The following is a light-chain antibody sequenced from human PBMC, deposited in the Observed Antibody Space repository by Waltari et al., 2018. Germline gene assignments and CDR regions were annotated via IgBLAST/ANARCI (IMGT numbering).Light chain of an antibody. CDR3: SSYTGSSTLV. CDR1: STDVGAYEY. CDR2: DVT. J-gene: IGLJ1*01. Sequence: QSALTQPASVSGSPGQSITISCTGTSTDVGAYEYVSWYQQYPGKAPKLLIYDVTNRTSGVSNRFAGSKSGNTASLTISGLQADDEADYYCSSYTGSSTLVFGTGTKVTVL. V-gene: IGLV2-14*03.